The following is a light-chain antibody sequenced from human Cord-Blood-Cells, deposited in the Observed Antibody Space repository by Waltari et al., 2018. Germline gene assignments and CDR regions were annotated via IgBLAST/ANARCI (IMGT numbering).Light chain of an antibody. J-gene: IGLJ1*01. V-gene: IGLV3-19*01. CDR2: GKN. CDR1: SLRSTY. CDR3: NSRDSSGNHYV. Sequence: SSELTQHPAVSVPLGQPVRITCQGDSLRSTYASWYQQKPGQAPVLVIYGKNNRPSGIPDRFSGSSSGNTASLTITGAQAEDEADYYCNSRDSSGNHYVFGTGTKVTVL.